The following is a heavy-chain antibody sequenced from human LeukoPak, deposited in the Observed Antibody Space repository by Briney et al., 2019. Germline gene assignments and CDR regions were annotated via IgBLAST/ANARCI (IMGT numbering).Heavy chain of an antibody. CDR3: ARDSSVAAFDY. CDR2: IYYSGST. D-gene: IGHD6-25*01. CDR1: GGSISSYY. J-gene: IGHJ4*02. V-gene: IGHV4-59*01. Sequence: PSETLSLTCTVSGGSISSYYWSWIRQPPGKGLEWIGYIYYSGSTNYNPSLKSRVTISVDTSKNQFSLKLSSVTAADTAMYYCARDSSVAAFDYWGQGTLVTVSS.